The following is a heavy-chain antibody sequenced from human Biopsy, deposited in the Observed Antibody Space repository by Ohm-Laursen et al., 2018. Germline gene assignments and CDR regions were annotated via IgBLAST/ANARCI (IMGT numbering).Heavy chain of an antibody. D-gene: IGHD2/OR15-2a*01. CDR3: AADIIFTLDS. J-gene: IGHJ4*02. V-gene: IGHV1-24*01. CDR2: FSPEEGET. CDR1: GHALSELS. Sequence: ASVKVSCKVSGHALSELSMHWVRQSPGKGLEWMGGFSPEEGETLYAQKFQGRVTMSEDTSTDTAYMELSSPTSEDTAVYYCAADIIFTLDSWGQGTLVTVSS.